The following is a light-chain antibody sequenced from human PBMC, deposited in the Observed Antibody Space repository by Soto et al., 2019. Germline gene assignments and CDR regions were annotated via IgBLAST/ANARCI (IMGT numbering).Light chain of an antibody. CDR3: TSYATGTTVL. Sequence: QSALTQPASVSGSPGQSITISCTGTSSDVGGYNYVSWYQQHPGRAPQLMIYDVSHRPSGVSNRFSGSRSGNTASLTISGLQAEDGADYYCTSYATGTTVLFGGGPQLTVL. CDR1: SSDVGGYNY. V-gene: IGLV2-14*03. J-gene: IGLJ2*01. CDR2: DVS.